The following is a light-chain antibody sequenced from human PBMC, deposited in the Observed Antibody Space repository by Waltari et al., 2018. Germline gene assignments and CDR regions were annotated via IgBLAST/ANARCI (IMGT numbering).Light chain of an antibody. V-gene: IGKV1-9*01. CDR1: QGISNF. CDR3: QQLNSYAWT. J-gene: IGKJ1*01. CDR2: ASS. Sequence: DIQLTQSPSFLSASIGNRVTITCRVGQGISNFLAWYQQKSGKAPKLLIYASSTLQSGVPSRFSGSGSGTEFTLTISSLQPEDFATYYCQQLNSYAWTFGQGTKVEIK.